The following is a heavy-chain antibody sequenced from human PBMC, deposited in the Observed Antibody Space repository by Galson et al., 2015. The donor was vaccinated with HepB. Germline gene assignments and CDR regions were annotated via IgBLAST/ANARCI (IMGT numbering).Heavy chain of an antibody. D-gene: IGHD6-19*01. CDR1: GFTFSSYS. Sequence: SLRLSCAASGFTFSSYSMNWVRQAPGKGLEWVSSISSSSSYIYYADSMKGRFTISRDNAKNSLYLQMNSLRAEDTAMYYCARVRYTSGYDAFDIWGQGTMVTVSS. J-gene: IGHJ3*02. CDR2: ISSSSSYI. CDR3: ARVRYTSGYDAFDI. V-gene: IGHV3-21*01.